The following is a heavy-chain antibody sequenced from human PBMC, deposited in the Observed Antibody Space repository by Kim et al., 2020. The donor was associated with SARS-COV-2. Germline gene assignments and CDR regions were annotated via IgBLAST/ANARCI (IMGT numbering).Heavy chain of an antibody. J-gene: IGHJ4*02. CDR2: IKQDGSEK. D-gene: IGHD2-8*02. CDR3: AKDLHWYQFDS. CDR1: GFTFGDYW. V-gene: IGHV3-7*01. Sequence: GGSLRLSCAASGFTFGDYWMHWVRQAPGKGLGWVASIKQDGSEKYYLDSVKGRFTISKDNTKNSLYLQMNSRRAEDTAVYSCAKDLHWYQFDSWGQGTLVTGS.